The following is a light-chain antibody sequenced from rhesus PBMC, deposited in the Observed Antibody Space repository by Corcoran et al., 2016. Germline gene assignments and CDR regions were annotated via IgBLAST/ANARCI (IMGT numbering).Light chain of an antibody. CDR3: LQYSNSPSS. V-gene: IGKV1-22*01. CDR2: KAS. Sequence: DIQMTQSPSSLSVSVGDKVNITGRASQGMSSGSAWYQQKPGKAPKLLIYKASSLQSGVPSRLSGNGSGSDVTIPISGLQPGDFATYSFLQYSNSPSSFGQGTKVEIK. CDR1: QGMSSG. J-gene: IGKJ2*01.